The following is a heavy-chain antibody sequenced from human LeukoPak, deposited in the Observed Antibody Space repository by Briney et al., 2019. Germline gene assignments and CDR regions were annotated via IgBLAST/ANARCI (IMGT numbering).Heavy chain of an antibody. CDR3: STDAGYCNSTTCSYYFDY. CDR1: GYTFTGYY. Sequence: ASVKVSCKASGYTFTGYYMHWVRQAPGQGPEWMGWINPNSGGTNYAQKFQGRVTMTEDRSGDTAYMQLSSLRSEDTAVYYCSTDAGYCNSTTCSYYFDYWGQGTLVTVSS. D-gene: IGHD3-9*01. CDR2: INPNSGGT. J-gene: IGHJ4*02. V-gene: IGHV1-2*02.